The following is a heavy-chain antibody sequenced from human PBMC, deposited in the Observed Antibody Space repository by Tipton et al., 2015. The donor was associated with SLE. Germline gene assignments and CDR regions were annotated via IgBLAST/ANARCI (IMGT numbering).Heavy chain of an antibody. Sequence: SLRLSCAASGFIFSNNDIHWLRQPTGEGLEWVAGIGKGGDTYYSGSVKGRFTISRENTKNFVYLQMNSLRVGDTAEYYCTRGASGWDYWGQGTLVTVSS. CDR3: TRGASGWDY. D-gene: IGHD6-25*01. V-gene: IGHV3-13*01. J-gene: IGHJ4*02. CDR2: IGKGGDT. CDR1: GFIFSNND.